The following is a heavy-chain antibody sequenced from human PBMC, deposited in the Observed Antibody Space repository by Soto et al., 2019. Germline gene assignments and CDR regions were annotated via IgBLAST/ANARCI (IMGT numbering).Heavy chain of an antibody. Sequence: ASVKVSCKASGGTFSSYAISWVRQAPGQGLEWMGGIIPIFGTANYAQKFQGRVTITADESTSTAYMELSSLRSEDTAVYYCARAAHDSSPPDAFDIWGQGTMVTVSS. J-gene: IGHJ3*02. CDR2: IIPIFGTA. CDR1: GGTFSSYA. D-gene: IGHD3-22*01. CDR3: ARAAHDSSPPDAFDI. V-gene: IGHV1-69*13.